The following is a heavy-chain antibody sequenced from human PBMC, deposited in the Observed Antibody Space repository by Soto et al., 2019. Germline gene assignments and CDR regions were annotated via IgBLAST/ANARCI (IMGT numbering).Heavy chain of an antibody. V-gene: IGHV3-15*01. CDR3: TARQSIAVDTADY. Sequence: GGSLSLSCAASGFTFSNAWMSWVRQAPGKGLEWVGRIKSKTDGGTTDYAAPVKGRFTISRDDSKNKLYLQMNSLKTEDTAVYYCTARQSIAVDTADYWGQGTLVTVSS. CDR2: IKSKTDGGTT. CDR1: GFTFSNAW. J-gene: IGHJ4*02. D-gene: IGHD6-19*01.